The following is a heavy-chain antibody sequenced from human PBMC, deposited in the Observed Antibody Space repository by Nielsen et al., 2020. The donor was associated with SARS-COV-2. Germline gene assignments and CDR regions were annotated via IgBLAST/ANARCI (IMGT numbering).Heavy chain of an antibody. Sequence: GVLKISCAASGLTFSSYAMSWVRQVPGKGLEWVSSISGSGGTTDFADSVKGRFTISRDNSRNTLYLQMNSLRAEDTAVYYCAKDRAGATYARFDFWGQGTLVTVSS. J-gene: IGHJ4*02. V-gene: IGHV3-23*01. CDR2: ISGSGGTT. CDR3: AKDRAGATYARFDF. CDR1: GLTFSSYA. D-gene: IGHD4/OR15-4a*01.